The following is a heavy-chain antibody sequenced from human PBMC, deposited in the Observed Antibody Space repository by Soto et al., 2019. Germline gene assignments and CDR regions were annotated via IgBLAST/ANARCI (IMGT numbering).Heavy chain of an antibody. CDR2: ISSSDNII. J-gene: IGHJ4*02. Sequence: LRLSCAASGFTFSDYYMSWIRQVPGKGLGWVSYISSSDNIIYYADSVKGRFTISRDNAKNSLYLQMNSLRAEDTAVYYCARDLGYYDSSGYFDYLGQGTLVTVSS. CDR3: ARDLGYYDSSGYFDY. V-gene: IGHV3-11*01. CDR1: GFTFSDYY. D-gene: IGHD3-22*01.